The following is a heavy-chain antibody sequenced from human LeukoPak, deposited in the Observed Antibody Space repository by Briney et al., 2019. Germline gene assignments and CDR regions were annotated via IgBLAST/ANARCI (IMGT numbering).Heavy chain of an antibody. V-gene: IGHV3-30*18. CDR2: ILHDGINK. CDR1: GFTFSTYV. D-gene: IGHD5-12*01. CDR3: AKWGYSGYEGDYGMDV. J-gene: IGHJ6*02. Sequence: GSLRLSCAASGFTFSTYVMHWVRQAPGKGLEWVAVILHDGINKYYADSVKGRFTISRDNSKNTLYLQMNSLRAEDTAVYYCAKWGYSGYEGDYGMDVWGQGTTVTVSS.